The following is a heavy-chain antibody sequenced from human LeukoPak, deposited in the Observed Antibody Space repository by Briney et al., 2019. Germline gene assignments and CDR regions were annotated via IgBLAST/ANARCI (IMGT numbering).Heavy chain of an antibody. Sequence: GRSLRLSCAASGFTFSSYGMHWVRQAPGKGLEWVAVIWYDGSNKYYADSVKGRFTISRDNSKNTLYLQMNSLRAEDTAVYYCARVSGRLEAEMDVWGQGTTVTVSS. D-gene: IGHD3-10*01. CDR2: IWYDGSNK. CDR3: ARVSGRLEAEMDV. CDR1: GFTFSSYG. J-gene: IGHJ6*02. V-gene: IGHV3-33*01.